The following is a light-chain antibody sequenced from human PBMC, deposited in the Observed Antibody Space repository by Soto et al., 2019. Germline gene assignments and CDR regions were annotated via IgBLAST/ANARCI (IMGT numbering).Light chain of an antibody. CDR1: QNIFDF. Sequence: TQMPQSPSSLSASVADRVTITCRASQNIFDFLNWYQQKPGKAPKLLIYAASSLQSGVPSRFSGSGSGTDFTLTISRLQPEDFATYYCQQTYNTPQTFGQGTKVDIK. V-gene: IGKV1-39*01. CDR3: QQTYNTPQT. J-gene: IGKJ1*01. CDR2: AAS.